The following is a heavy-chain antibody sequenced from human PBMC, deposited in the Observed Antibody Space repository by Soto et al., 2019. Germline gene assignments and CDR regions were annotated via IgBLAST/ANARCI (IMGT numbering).Heavy chain of an antibody. CDR1: DYTFTRYG. J-gene: IGHJ6*02. V-gene: IGHV1-18*01. CDR2: ISGYNGDA. D-gene: IGHD2-8*01. Sequence: QGQLEQSGAEVKMPGASVKVSCKASDYTFTRYGISWVRQAPGQGLEWMGWISGYNGDANYAQRFQGRVSMTIDTSTTTAYMELRTLTSDDTAVYYCAKNGQPPYYYYGLDVWGQGTTVTVSS. CDR3: AKNGQPPYYYYGLDV.